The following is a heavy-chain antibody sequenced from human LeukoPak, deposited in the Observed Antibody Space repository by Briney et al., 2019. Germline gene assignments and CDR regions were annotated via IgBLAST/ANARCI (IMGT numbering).Heavy chain of an antibody. Sequence: PSETLSLTCTVSGGSISSYYWSWIRQPPGKGLEWIGRIYTSGSTNYNPSLKSRVTISVDTSKNQFSLKLSSVTAADTAVYYCARAGIRGYYPEYFQHWGQGTLVTVSS. J-gene: IGHJ1*01. D-gene: IGHD3-22*01. V-gene: IGHV4-4*07. CDR2: IYTSGST. CDR3: ARAGIRGYYPEYFQH. CDR1: GGSISSYY.